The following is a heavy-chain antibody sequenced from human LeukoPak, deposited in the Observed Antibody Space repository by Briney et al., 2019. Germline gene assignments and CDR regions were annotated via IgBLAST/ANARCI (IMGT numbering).Heavy chain of an antibody. J-gene: IGHJ5*02. V-gene: IGHV4-4*07. D-gene: IGHD2-2*01. CDR1: GGSISSYY. CDR3: ARVPPRYCSSTSCYLFDP. CDR2: IYTSGST. Sequence: SETLSLXCTVSGGSISSYYWSWIRQPAGKGLESIGRIYTSGSTNYNPSLKSRVTMSVDTSKNQFSLKLSSVTAADTAVYYCARVPPRYCSSTSCYLFDPWGQGTLVTVSS.